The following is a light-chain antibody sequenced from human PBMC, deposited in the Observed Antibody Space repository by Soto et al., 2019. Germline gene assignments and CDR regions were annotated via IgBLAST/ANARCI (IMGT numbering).Light chain of an antibody. V-gene: IGKV3-20*01. Sequence: EIVMTQSPATLSVSPGERATLSCRASQSVSSNYLAWYQQKPGQAPRLLIYGASMRATGIPDRFSASGSGTDFTLTIRRLEPEDFAMYFCHHYGSSPRTFGQGTKVEIK. CDR2: GAS. CDR1: QSVSSNY. CDR3: HHYGSSPRT. J-gene: IGKJ1*01.